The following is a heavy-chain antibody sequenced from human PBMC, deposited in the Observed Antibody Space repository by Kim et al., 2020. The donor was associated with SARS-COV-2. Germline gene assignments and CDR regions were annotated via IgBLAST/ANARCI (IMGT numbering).Heavy chain of an antibody. Sequence: SETLSLTCTVSGGSISSSSYYWGWIRQPPGKGLEWIGSIYYSGSTYYNPSLKSRVTISVDTSKNQFSLKLSSVTAADTAVYYCARCPNLKAYGDYDNFCYWGQGTLVTVSS. J-gene: IGHJ4*02. CDR3: ARCPNLKAYGDYDNFCY. CDR1: GGSISSSSYY. CDR2: IYYSGST. D-gene: IGHD4-17*01. V-gene: IGHV4-39*01.